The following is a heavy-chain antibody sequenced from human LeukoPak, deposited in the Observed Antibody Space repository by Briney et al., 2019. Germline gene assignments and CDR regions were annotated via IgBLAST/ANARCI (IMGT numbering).Heavy chain of an antibody. J-gene: IGHJ3*02. CDR3: ARTMHYDYVWGSSTDAFDI. CDR1: GYTFTSYG. V-gene: IGHV1-18*01. Sequence: GASVKVSCKASGYTFTSYGISWVRQAPGQGLEWMGWISAYNGNTNYAQKLQGRVTMTTDTSTSTAYMELRSLRSDDTAVYYCARTMHYDYVWGSSTDAFDIWGQGTMVTVSS. CDR2: ISAYNGNT. D-gene: IGHD3-16*01.